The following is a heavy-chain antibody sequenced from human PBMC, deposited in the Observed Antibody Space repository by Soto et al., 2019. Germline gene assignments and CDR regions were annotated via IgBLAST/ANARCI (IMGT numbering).Heavy chain of an antibody. J-gene: IGHJ6*02. Sequence: GGSLRLSCAASGFTFSGYYMTWVRQAPGEGLEWISYISGASDYTDYADSVKGRFTISRDNAKNSLYLQMNSLRAEDTAVYYCARENYDFWSGYSPENYGMDVWGQGTTVTVSS. CDR2: ISGASDYT. V-gene: IGHV3-11*06. CDR1: GFTFSGYY. CDR3: ARENYDFWSGYSPENYGMDV. D-gene: IGHD3-3*01.